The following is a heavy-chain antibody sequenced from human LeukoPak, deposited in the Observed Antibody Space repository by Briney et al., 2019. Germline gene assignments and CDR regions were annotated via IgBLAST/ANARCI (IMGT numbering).Heavy chain of an antibody. CDR1: GFAFSRPA. V-gene: IGHV3-73*01. CDR3: ASLLVWGYSYGYDDY. CDR2: IRSKPNNYAT. Sequence: GGSLRLSCAASGFAFSRPAMHWLRQAPGKGLEWVGRIRSKPNNYATTYSASVQGRFSISRDDSKNMTFLHMNSLKAEDTAVYYCASLLVWGYSYGYDDYWGQGTLVTVSS. J-gene: IGHJ4*02. D-gene: IGHD5-18*01.